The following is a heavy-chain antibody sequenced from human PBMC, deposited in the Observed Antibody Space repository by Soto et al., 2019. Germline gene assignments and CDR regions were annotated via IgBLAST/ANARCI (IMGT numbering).Heavy chain of an antibody. Sequence: GGSLRLSCAASGFTFSSYSMNWVRQAPGKGLEWVSSISSSSSYIYYADSVKGRFTISRDNAKNSLYLQMNSLRAEDTAVYYCARDAMIVVVPAGGMDVWGQGTTVTVSS. D-gene: IGHD3-22*01. J-gene: IGHJ6*02. CDR1: GFTFSSYS. CDR2: ISSSSSYI. V-gene: IGHV3-21*01. CDR3: ARDAMIVVVPAGGMDV.